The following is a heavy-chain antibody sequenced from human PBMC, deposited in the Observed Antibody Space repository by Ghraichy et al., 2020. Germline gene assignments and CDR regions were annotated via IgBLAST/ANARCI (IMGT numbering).Heavy chain of an antibody. CDR3: ARDRGLAGLDH. CDR1: GFTVSGDY. Sequence: GGSLRLSCAASGFTVSGDYMSWVRQAPGKGLEWVSVIYSGGSTYYADSVKGRFTISRDNSKNTLYLQMNSVRGEDTAVYYCARDRGLAGLDHWGQGTLVTVSS. V-gene: IGHV3-53*01. D-gene: IGHD6-19*01. CDR2: IYSGGST. J-gene: IGHJ4*02.